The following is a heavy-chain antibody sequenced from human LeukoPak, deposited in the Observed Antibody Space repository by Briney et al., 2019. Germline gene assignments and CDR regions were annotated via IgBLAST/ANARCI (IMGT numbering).Heavy chain of an antibody. J-gene: IGHJ4*02. D-gene: IGHD3-3*01. V-gene: IGHV4-59*01. CDR3: ARGLLVRSAITIFGVVIIPTEYYFDY. Sequence: PSETLSLTCTVSGGSISSYYWSWIRQPPGKGLEWIGYIYYSGSTNYNPSLKSRVTISVDTSKNQFSLKLSSVTAADTAVYYCARGLLVRSAITIFGVVIIPTEYYFDYWGQGTLVTVSS. CDR1: GGSISSYY. CDR2: IYYSGST.